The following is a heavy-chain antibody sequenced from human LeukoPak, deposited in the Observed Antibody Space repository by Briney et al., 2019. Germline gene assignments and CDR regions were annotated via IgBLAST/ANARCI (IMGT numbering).Heavy chain of an antibody. D-gene: IGHD2-8*01. J-gene: IGHJ6*03. V-gene: IGHV3-30*02. Sequence: GGSLRLSCAASGFTFSSYGMHWVRQAPGKGLEWVAYIQYDGSNEQYADSVKGRFSISRDSSKNILYLQLNSLRAEDTAVYYCAKDRCSNGIGCYYYYMDVWGKGTTVTISS. CDR2: IQYDGSNE. CDR3: AKDRCSNGIGCYYYYMDV. CDR1: GFTFSSYG.